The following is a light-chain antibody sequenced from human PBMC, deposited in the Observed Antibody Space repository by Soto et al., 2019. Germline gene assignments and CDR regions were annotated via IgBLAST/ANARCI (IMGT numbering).Light chain of an antibody. CDR1: QAINTY. V-gene: IGKV1-39*01. CDR2: GTS. Sequence: DIQMTQSPSFLSASVGDRVTISCRASQAINTYLNWYQQKPGKAPKLLIYGTSDLQNGVPSRFSGVGAGTYFSITSSSLQLADFAIHDYQQSYCTFRFSVGQGTRLEV. CDR3: QQSYCTFRFS. J-gene: IGKJ5*01.